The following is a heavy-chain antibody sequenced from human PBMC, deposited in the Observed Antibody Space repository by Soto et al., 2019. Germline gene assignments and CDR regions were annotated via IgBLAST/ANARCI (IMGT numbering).Heavy chain of an antibody. V-gene: IGHV4-30-4*01. Sequence: SETLSLTCSVSCGSISSGDYYWSWIRQPPGKGLEWIGYIYYSGSTYYNPSLKSRVTISVDTSKNQFSLKLSSVTAADTAVYYCARLLRGADWYFDLWGRGTLVTVSS. CDR1: CGSISSGDYY. J-gene: IGHJ2*01. CDR3: ARLLRGADWYFDL. D-gene: IGHD1-26*01. CDR2: IYYSGST.